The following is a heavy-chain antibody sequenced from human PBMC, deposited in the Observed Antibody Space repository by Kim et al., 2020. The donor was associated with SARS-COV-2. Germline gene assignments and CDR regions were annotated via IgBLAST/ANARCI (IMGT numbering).Heavy chain of an antibody. J-gene: IGHJ4*02. CDR1: GGTFSSYA. D-gene: IGHD3-10*01. CDR3: ARGQHYYGSGSYQFDY. Sequence: SVKVSCKASGGTFSSYAISWVRQAPGQGLEWMGGIIPIFGTANYAQKFQGRVTITADESTSTAYMELSSLRSEDTAVYYCARGQHYYGSGSYQFDYWGQGTLVTVSS. V-gene: IGHV1-69*13. CDR2: IIPIFGTA.